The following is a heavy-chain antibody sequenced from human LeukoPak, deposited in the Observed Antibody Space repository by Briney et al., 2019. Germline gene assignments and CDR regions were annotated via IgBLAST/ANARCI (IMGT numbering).Heavy chain of an antibody. D-gene: IGHD3-16*02. Sequence: SETLSLTCAVYGGSFSGYYWSWIRQPPGKGLEWIGEINHSGSTNYNPSLKSRVTIPVDTSKNQFSLKLSSVTAADTAVYYCARGPRYVWGSYRQYYFDYWGQGTLVTVSS. V-gene: IGHV4-34*01. CDR3: ARGPRYVWGSYRQYYFDY. CDR2: INHSGST. J-gene: IGHJ4*02. CDR1: GGSFSGYY.